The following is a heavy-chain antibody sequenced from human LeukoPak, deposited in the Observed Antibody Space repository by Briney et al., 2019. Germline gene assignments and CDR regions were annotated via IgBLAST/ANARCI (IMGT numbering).Heavy chain of an antibody. V-gene: IGHV4-61*02. CDR1: GGSIRSGSYY. CDR3: ARGDVGAFDI. Sequence: SQTLSLTCTVSGGSIRSGSYYWSWIRQPAGKGLEWIGRIYTSGSTNYNPSLKSRVTISVDTSKNQFSLKLSSVTAADTAVYYCARGDVGAFDIWGQGTMVTVSS. CDR2: IYTSGST. J-gene: IGHJ3*02. D-gene: IGHD1-26*01.